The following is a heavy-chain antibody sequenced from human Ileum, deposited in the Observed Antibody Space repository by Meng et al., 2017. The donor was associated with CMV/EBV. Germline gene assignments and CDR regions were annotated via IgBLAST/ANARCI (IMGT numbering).Heavy chain of an antibody. J-gene: IGHJ3*02. D-gene: IGHD2-2*01. CDR3: APICSTRCPDGYDI. V-gene: IGHV3-23*01. CDR2: ISDRGGDT. Sequence: GESLKISCAASGFTFSSYDMTWVRQAPGKGLEWVSSISDRGGDTYYADSVQGRFTISRDNSKNTLYLQMHSLSAEDTAVYYCAPICSTRCPDGYDIWVQGTMVTVSS. CDR1: GFTFSSYD.